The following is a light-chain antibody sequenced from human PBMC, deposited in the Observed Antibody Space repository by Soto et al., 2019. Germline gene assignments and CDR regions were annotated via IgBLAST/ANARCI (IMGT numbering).Light chain of an antibody. J-gene: IGKJ4*01. Sequence: EIVWTQSPATLSLSPGERATLSCRASQSVSSYLAWYQQKPGQAPRLLIYDASNRATGIPARFSGSGSGTDFTLTISSLEPEEFAVYYCQQRSNWPPVTFGGGTTVEIK. CDR3: QQRSNWPPVT. CDR2: DAS. CDR1: QSVSSY. V-gene: IGKV3-11*01.